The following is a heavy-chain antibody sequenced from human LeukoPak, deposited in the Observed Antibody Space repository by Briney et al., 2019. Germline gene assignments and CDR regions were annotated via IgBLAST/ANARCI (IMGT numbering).Heavy chain of an antibody. CDR3: ARQGGSGYHFDY. CDR2: MNPNSGNT. Sequence: GASVKVSCKASGYTFTSYDINWLRQATGQGLEWMGWMNPNSGNTGYAQKFQGRVTITRNTSISTAYMELSSLRSEDTAVYYCARQGGSGYHFDYWGQGTLVTVSS. V-gene: IGHV1-8*03. J-gene: IGHJ4*02. CDR1: GYTFTSYD. D-gene: IGHD3-3*01.